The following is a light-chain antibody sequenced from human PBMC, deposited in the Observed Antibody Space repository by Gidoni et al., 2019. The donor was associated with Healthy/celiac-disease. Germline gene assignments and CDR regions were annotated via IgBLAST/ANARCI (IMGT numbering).Light chain of an antibody. J-gene: IGKJ1*01. CDR2: AAS. V-gene: IGKV1-39*01. CDR3: QQSYSTPPT. CDR1: QSISSY. Sequence: DIKLTPSPSSLSASVGERVTITCRASQSISSYLNWYQQKPGKAPKLLIYAASSLQSGVPSRFSGSGSGTDFTLTISSLQPEDFATYYCQQSYSTPPTFGQGTKVEIK.